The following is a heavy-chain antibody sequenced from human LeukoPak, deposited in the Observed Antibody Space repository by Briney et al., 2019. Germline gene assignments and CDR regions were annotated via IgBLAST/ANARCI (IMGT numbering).Heavy chain of an antibody. CDR3: ARDKYDILTGYYFDY. CDR1: GYTFTSYY. V-gene: IGHV1-46*01. Sequence: ASVKVSCKASGYTFTSYYMHWVRQAPGQGLEWMGLINPSGGSTSYAQKFQGRVTMTRDTSTSTVYMELSSLRSEDTAVYYCARDKYDILTGYYFDYWGQGTLVTVSS. CDR2: INPSGGST. J-gene: IGHJ4*02. D-gene: IGHD3-9*01.